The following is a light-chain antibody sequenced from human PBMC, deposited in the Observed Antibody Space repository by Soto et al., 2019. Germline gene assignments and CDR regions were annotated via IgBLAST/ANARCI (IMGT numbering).Light chain of an antibody. CDR3: QQFGSSPYT. V-gene: IGKV3-20*01. CDR2: ATS. CDR1: QVVSTSY. Sequence: EIVLKKAPANLSLSPGERATLSCRASQVVSTSYLAWYYQKPGQAPRLLIYATSRRATDIPDRFSGSGSRTDFTLTVSRLEPEDFAVFYCQQFGSSPYTFGQGTRLEIK. J-gene: IGKJ5*01.